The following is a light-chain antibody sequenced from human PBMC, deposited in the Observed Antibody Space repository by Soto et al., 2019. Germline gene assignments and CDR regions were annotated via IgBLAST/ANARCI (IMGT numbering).Light chain of an antibody. CDR2: EGS. V-gene: IGLV2-23*01. CDR1: SSDVGSYNL. CDR3: CSYAGSKDYV. J-gene: IGLJ1*01. Sequence: QSVLTRPASVSGSPGQSITISCTGTSSDVGSYNLVSWYQQHPGKAPKLMIYEGSKRPSGVSNRFSGSKSGNTASLTISGLQAEDEADYYCCSYAGSKDYVFGTGTKLTVL.